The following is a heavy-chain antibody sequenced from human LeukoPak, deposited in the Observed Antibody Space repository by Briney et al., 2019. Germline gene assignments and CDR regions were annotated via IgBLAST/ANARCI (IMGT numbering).Heavy chain of an antibody. D-gene: IGHD2-2*01. J-gene: IGHJ5*01. CDR3: ARDYCGRTTCYPDS. CDR2: YNNSGNA. CDR1: GGSVSTGRSY. Sequence: SETLSLTCSVSGGSVSTGRSYWTWIRQPPGKGLEWIGYYNNSGNAIYNPSLKSRVTISVDTSKNQFSLSLSSVTAADTAVYFCARDYCGRTTCYPDSWGQGTLVTVSS. V-gene: IGHV4-61*01.